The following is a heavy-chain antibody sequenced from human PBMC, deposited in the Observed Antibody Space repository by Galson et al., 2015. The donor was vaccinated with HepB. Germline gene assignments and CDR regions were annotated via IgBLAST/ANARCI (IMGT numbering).Heavy chain of an antibody. V-gene: IGHV3-74*01. Sequence: SLRLSCAASGFTFSSYWMHWVRQAPGKGLVWVSRINSDGSSTSYADPVKGRFTISRDNAKNTLYLQMNSLRAEDTAVYYCARVRWFGESKYGMDVWGQGTTVTVSS. CDR1: GFTFSSYW. CDR3: ARVRWFGESKYGMDV. CDR2: INSDGSST. D-gene: IGHD3-10*01. J-gene: IGHJ6*02.